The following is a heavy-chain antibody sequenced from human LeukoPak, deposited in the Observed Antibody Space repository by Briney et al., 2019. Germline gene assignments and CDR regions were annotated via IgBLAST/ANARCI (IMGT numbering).Heavy chain of an antibody. CDR2: IYYSGST. J-gene: IGHJ6*03. Sequence: SETLSLTCTVSGGSISSYYWSWIRQPPGKGLEWIGYIYYSGSTNYNPSLKSRVTISVDTSKNQFSLKLSSVTAADTAVYYCARGWGFYYYYMDVWGQGTLVTVSS. CDR1: GGSISSYY. D-gene: IGHD7-27*01. CDR3: ARGWGFYYYYMDV. V-gene: IGHV4-59*01.